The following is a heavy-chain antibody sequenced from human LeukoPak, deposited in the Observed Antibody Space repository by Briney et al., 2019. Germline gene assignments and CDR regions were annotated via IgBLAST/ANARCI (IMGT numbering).Heavy chain of an antibody. J-gene: IGHJ4*02. Sequence: GGSLRLSCAAPGFPFSDVWMRWIRQSAGKGLEWVGRVKTKSDGAATDYAAPVRGRFTISRDDSKKMVYVEMKSLKTEDTAVYYCCTDDHGDGPLDYWGQGTLVTVSS. CDR3: CTDDHGDGPLDY. D-gene: IGHD4-17*01. CDR1: GFPFSDVW. CDR2: VKTKSDGAAT. V-gene: IGHV3-15*01.